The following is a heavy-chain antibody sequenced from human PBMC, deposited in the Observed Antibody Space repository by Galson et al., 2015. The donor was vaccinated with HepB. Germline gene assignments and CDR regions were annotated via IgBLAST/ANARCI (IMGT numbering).Heavy chain of an antibody. J-gene: IGHJ3*02. D-gene: IGHD3-22*01. V-gene: IGHV3-11*01. CDR1: GFTFSDYY. Sequence: SLRLSCAASGFTFSDYYMSWIRQAPGKGLEWVSYISSSGSTIYYADSVKGRFTISRDNAKNSLYLQMNSLRAEDTAVYYCARTVVVITPVAFDIWGQGTMVTVSS. CDR3: ARTVVVITPVAFDI. CDR2: ISSSGSTI.